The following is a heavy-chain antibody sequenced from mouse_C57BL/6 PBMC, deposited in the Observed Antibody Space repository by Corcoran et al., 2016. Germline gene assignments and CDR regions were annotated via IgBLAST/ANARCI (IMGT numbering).Heavy chain of an antibody. V-gene: IGHV1-26*01. J-gene: IGHJ1*03. Sequence: EVQLQQSGPELVKPGASVKISCKASGYTFTDYYMNWVKQSHGKSLEWIGDINPNNGGTSYNQKFKGKATLTVDKSSNTAYMELRSLTSEDSAVYYCARRYFPGYFDVWGTGTTVTVSS. CDR1: GYTFTDYY. CDR3: ARRYFPGYFDV. CDR2: INPNNGGT. D-gene: IGHD2-14*01.